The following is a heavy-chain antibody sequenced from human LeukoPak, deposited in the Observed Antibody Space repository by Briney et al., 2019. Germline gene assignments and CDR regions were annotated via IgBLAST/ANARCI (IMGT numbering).Heavy chain of an antibody. V-gene: IGHV3-9*01. D-gene: IGHD4-11*01. CDR2: ISWNSGSI. Sequence: GGSLRLSCAASGFTFDDYAMHWVRQAPGKGLEWVSGISWNSGSIGYADSVKGRFTISRDNAKNSLYLQMNSLRAEDTALYYCAQGPSHYAGWFDPWGQGTLVTVSS. CDR1: GFTFDDYA. J-gene: IGHJ5*02. CDR3: AQGPSHYAGWFDP.